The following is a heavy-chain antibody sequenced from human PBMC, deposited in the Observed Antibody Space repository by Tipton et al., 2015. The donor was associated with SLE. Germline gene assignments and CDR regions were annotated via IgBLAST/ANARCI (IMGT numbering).Heavy chain of an antibody. CDR3: ARRQYDADVFDI. Sequence: VQLVQSVAEVKKPGESLKISCKGSGYSFATYWIGWVRQMHGKGLEWMGIIYPGDSDTKYGPSFQGQVTISADKSITTAYLQWTSLKASDSAMYYCARRQYDADVFDIWGQGTMVTVSS. J-gene: IGHJ3*02. D-gene: IGHD1-1*01. V-gene: IGHV5-51*03. CDR2: IYPGDSDT. CDR1: GYSFATYW.